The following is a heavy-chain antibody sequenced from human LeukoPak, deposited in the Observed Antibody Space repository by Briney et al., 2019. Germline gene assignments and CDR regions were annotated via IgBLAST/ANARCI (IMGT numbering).Heavy chain of an antibody. D-gene: IGHD2-21*01. V-gene: IGHV3-21*01. Sequence: KPGGSLRLSCAASGFTFSSYSMNWVRQAPGKGLEWVSSISSSSSYRYYEESVKGRFSISRDNARNSLYLQMNSLRAEDTAVYYCARDSPNEAILWWSIDYWGQGTLVTVSS. J-gene: IGHJ4*02. CDR2: ISSSSSYR. CDR3: ARDSPNEAILWWSIDY. CDR1: GFTFSSYS.